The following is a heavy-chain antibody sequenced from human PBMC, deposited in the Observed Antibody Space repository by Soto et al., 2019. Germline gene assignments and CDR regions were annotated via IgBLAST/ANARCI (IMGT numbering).Heavy chain of an antibody. J-gene: IGHJ4*02. CDR1: GDTLTELS. Sequence: HVQLVQSGAEVKTPGASVKVSCKVSGDTLTELSMHWERPAPGNGLEWMGGFDTEDGDTIYVQKFQGRVTVTEDTATNTGYMEVNSLRSEDTAVYDCATCIGGYYSPFDYWGQGTLVTVS. V-gene: IGHV1-24*01. CDR2: FDTEDGDT. D-gene: IGHD3-22*01. CDR3: ATCIGGYYSPFDY.